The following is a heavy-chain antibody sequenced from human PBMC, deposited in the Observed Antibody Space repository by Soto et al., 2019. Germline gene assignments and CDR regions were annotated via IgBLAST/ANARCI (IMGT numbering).Heavy chain of an antibody. CDR2: IYYSGNT. CDR3: ARDRLMATAGTARHYFGLDV. CDR1: GGSIRSGGYY. D-gene: IGHD5-18*01. J-gene: IGHJ6*02. V-gene: IGHV4-31*03. Sequence: QVQLQESGPGLVKPSQTLSLTCTVSGGSIRSGGYYWSWFRQNPRKGLEWIGNIYYSGNTYYNPSLKSRLTISVDTSKNQFSLNLSSVTAADTAVYYCARDRLMATAGTARHYFGLDVWGQGTTVTVSS.